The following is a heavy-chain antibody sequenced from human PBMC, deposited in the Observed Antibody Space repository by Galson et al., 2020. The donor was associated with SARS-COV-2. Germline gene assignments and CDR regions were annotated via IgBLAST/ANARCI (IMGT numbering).Heavy chain of an antibody. D-gene: IGHD6-13*01. CDR1: GFTFSSYS. CDR3: ARVGGVGIAAASYYYYYGMDV. Sequence: GGSLRLSCAASGFTFSSYSMNWVRQAPGKGLEWVSSISSSSSYIYYADSVKGRFTISRDNAKNSLYLQMNSLRAEDTAVYYCARVGGVGIAAASYYYYYGMDVWGQGTTVTVSS. J-gene: IGHJ6*02. CDR2: ISSSSSYI. V-gene: IGHV3-21*01.